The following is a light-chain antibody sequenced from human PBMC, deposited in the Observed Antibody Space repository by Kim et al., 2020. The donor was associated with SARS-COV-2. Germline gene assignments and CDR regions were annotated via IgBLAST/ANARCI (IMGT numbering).Light chain of an antibody. CDR3: QQYSHWPPYT. Sequence: EIVLTQSPGTLSLSPGERATLSCRASQSVSSSYLAWYQQKPGQAPRLLLYGASTRATDIPARFSGGGSGTEFTLIISSLQSEDFAVYYCQQYSHWPPYTFGQGTKVDIK. CDR1: QSVSSSY. CDR2: GAS. J-gene: IGKJ2*01. V-gene: IGKV3-15*01.